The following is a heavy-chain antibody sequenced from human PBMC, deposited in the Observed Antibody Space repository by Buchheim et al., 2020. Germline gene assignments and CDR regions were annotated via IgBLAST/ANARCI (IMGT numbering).Heavy chain of an antibody. J-gene: IGHJ4*02. CDR3: ARIGWVPDRKPLGESSYYFDS. CDR1: GGSISSSNW. D-gene: IGHD3-10*01. Sequence: VQLQESGPGLVKPSGTLSLTCAVSGGSISSSNWWSWVRQPPGKGLEWIGEMYQSGSTNYNPSLKSRVTIAADKSKNQFSLKLSSVTAADTAVYFCARIGWVPDRKPLGESSYYFDSWGQGTL. CDR2: MYQSGST. V-gene: IGHV4-4*02.